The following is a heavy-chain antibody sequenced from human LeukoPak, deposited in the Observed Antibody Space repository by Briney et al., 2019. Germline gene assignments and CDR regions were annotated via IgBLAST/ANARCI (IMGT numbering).Heavy chain of an antibody. CDR3: AGGVGATTYF. V-gene: IGHV4-39*07. CDR1: GGSIISSDDY. J-gene: IGHJ4*02. D-gene: IGHD1-26*01. CDR2: IYYGGST. Sequence: SETLSLTCTVSGGSIISSDDYWGWIRQPPVKGLEWIGVIYYGGSTYYHPSLKSRVTISMDTSKSQFSLRLTSVTAADTAVYYCAGGVGATTYFWGQGTLVTVSS.